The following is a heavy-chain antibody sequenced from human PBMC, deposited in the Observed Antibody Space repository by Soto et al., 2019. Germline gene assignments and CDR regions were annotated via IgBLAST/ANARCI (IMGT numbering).Heavy chain of an antibody. CDR3: ATTPLPGIAVAGKGLTFDY. CDR2: IYYSGST. D-gene: IGHD6-19*01. Sequence: PSETLSLTCTVSGGSISSYYWSWIRQPPGKGLEWIGYIYYSGSTNYNPSLKSRVTISVDTSKNQFSLKLSSVTAADTAVYYRATTPLPGIAVAGKGLTFDYWGQGTLVTVSS. CDR1: GGSISSYY. V-gene: IGHV4-59*01. J-gene: IGHJ4*02.